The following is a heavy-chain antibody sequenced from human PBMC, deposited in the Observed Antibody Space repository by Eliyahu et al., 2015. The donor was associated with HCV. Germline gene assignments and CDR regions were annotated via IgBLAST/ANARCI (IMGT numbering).Heavy chain of an antibody. Sequence: EVQLVESGGGLVQPGGSLXLSCAASGFIFNRYWMSWVRQAPGKGLGWVANIKQDGSDKYYVDSVKGRFTISRDNAKNSLYLQMNNLRAEDTAVYYCASISYYYESSGYREGYWGQGTLVTVSS. CDR3: ASISYYYESSGYREGY. CDR2: IKQDGSDK. J-gene: IGHJ4*02. D-gene: IGHD3-22*01. V-gene: IGHV3-7*01. CDR1: GFIFNRYW.